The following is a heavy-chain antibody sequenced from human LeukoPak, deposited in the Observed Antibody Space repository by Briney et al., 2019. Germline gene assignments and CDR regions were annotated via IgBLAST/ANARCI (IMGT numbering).Heavy chain of an antibody. J-gene: IGHJ4*02. Sequence: SETLSLTCTVSGYSISSGYYWGWIRQPPGKGLEWIGSIYHSGSTYYNPSLKSRVTISVDTSKNQFSLKLSSVTAADTAVYYCARDIGGYSYGPFDYWGQGTLVTVSS. CDR2: IYHSGST. D-gene: IGHD5-18*01. V-gene: IGHV4-38-2*02. CDR1: GYSISSGYY. CDR3: ARDIGGYSYGPFDY.